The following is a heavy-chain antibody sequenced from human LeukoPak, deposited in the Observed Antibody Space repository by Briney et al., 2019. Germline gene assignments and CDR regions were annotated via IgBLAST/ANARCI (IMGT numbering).Heavy chain of an antibody. D-gene: IGHD1-26*01. CDR3: AREVPSRWRASCFDY. CDR1: GFTFSGHW. V-gene: IGHV3-7*01. J-gene: IGHJ4*02. CDR2: INQDGSDK. Sequence: GGSLRLSCAASGFTFSGHWLSWFRQAPGKGLEWVANINQDGSDKYFVDSVRGRFTISRDNAKNSLYLQMNSLRAEDTAVYYCAREVPSRWRASCFDYWGQGTLVTVSS.